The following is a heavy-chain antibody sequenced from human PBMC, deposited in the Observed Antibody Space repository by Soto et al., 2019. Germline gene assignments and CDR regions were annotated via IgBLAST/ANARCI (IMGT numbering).Heavy chain of an antibody. J-gene: IGHJ6*02. D-gene: IGHD5-18*01. CDR3: ARASPVVTDV. CDR2: IYYSGST. Sequence: PLETLSLPCTVAGGSSSSGGCYWSWIRQPPGKGLEWIGYIYYSGSTYYNPSLKSRVTISVDTSKNQFSLKLSSVTAADTAVYYCARASPVVTDVWGQGTTVTVSS. V-gene: IGHV4-30-4*01. CDR1: GGSSSSGGCY.